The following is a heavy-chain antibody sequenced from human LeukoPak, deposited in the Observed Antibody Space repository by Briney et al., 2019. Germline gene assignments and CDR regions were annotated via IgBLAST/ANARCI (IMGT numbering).Heavy chain of an antibody. CDR3: AHSPSRFMSGWDNCYFDN. CDR2: IYWDDDK. J-gene: IGHJ4*03. V-gene: IGHV2-5*02. D-gene: IGHD6-19*01. CDR1: GFSFTTSQVG. Sequence: GSGPTLVNPTQTLTLTCTFSGFSFTTSQVGVGWIRQPPGKALEWLGVIYWDDDKRYSPSLRNRLAITKDTSKNQVVLTMTNMDPADTATYYSAHSPSRFMSGWDNCYFDNWAPGILVTVSS.